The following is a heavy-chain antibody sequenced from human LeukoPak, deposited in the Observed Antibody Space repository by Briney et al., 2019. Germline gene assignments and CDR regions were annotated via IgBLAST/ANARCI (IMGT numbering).Heavy chain of an antibody. D-gene: IGHD3-10*01. CDR1: GYSISSGYN. CDR2: IYHSGST. CDR3: ARLLVRGVSYPYYFMDV. V-gene: IGHV4-38-2*02. J-gene: IGHJ6*03. Sequence: SETLSLTCIVSGYSISSGYNWGWIRQPPGKGLEWIGSIYHSGSTYYNPSLKSRVSMFIDTSKNHFSLKLSSVTAADTAVYYCARLLVRGVSYPYYFMDVWAKGTTVIVSS.